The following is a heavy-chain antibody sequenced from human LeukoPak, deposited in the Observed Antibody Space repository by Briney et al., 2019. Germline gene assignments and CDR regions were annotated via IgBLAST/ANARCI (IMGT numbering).Heavy chain of an antibody. CDR1: GFTFSSDG. Sequence: GGSLRLSWPPSGFTFSSDGMHWVRQAPGDGLEWVAFIRYKVSNKYYADSVKGRFTITTDNSKNTLYMQMNSLSAEDTAVYYCAKGRRGDYYYYMDVWGKGATVTVSS. V-gene: IGHV3-30*02. J-gene: IGHJ6*03. CDR3: AKGRRGDYYYYMDV. D-gene: IGHD4-17*01. CDR2: IRYKVSNK.